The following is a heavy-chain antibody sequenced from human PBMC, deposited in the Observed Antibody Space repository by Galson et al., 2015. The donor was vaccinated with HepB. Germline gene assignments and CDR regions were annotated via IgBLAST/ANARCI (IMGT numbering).Heavy chain of an antibody. V-gene: IGHV3-21*01. J-gene: IGHJ3*02. CDR1: GFTFSSYS. CDR2: ISSSSSYI. CDR3: ARRIVVVPAAMFDAFDI. D-gene: IGHD2-2*01. Sequence: LRLSCAASGFTFSSYSMNWVRQAPGKGLEWVSSISSSSSYIYYADSVKGRFTISRDNAKNSLYLQMNSLRAEDTAVYYCARRIVVVPAAMFDAFDIWGQGTMVTVSS.